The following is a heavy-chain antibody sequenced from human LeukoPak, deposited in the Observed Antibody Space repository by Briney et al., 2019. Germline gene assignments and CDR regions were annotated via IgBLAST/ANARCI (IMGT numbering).Heavy chain of an antibody. J-gene: IGHJ4*02. V-gene: IGHV4-59*01. CDR3: AGDHDYDSGSYPLDY. Sequence: SETLSLTCTVSGGSISSYYWSWVRQPPGKGLEWIGFVYYTGSTNYSPSLKSRVTISVDTSKNQFSLKLRSVTAADTAVYYCAGDHDYDSGSYPLDYWGQGTLVTVSS. CDR1: GGSISSYY. D-gene: IGHD3-10*01. CDR2: VYYTGST.